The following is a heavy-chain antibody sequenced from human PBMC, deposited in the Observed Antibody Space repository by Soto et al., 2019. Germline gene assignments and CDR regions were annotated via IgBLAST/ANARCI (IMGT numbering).Heavy chain of an antibody. D-gene: IGHD1-26*01. V-gene: IGHV3-48*03. CDR1: GFTFSNYE. CDR2: ISSRGSII. J-gene: IGHJ6*02. CDR3: ARALGGSYLYGLDV. Sequence: GGSLILSCVASGFTFSNYEMNWVRQAPGRGLECVSYISSRGSIIYYADSVKGRFTISRDNAKNSLYLQMNSLRAEDTAVYYCARALGGSYLYGLDVWGQGNTVTVS.